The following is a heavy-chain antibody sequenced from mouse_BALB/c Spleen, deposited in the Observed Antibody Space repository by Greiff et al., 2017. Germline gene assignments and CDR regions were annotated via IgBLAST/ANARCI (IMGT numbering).Heavy chain of an antibody. J-gene: IGHJ2*01. CDR2: IRNKANGYTT. CDR1: GFTFTDYY. Sequence: EVQRVESGGGLVQPGGSLRLSCATSGFTFTDYYMSWVRQPPGKALEWLGFIRNKANGYTTEYSASVKGRFTISRDNSQSILYLQMNTLRAEDSATYYCARVYYNYFDYWGQGTTLTVSS. D-gene: IGHD2-1*01. V-gene: IGHV7-3*02. CDR3: ARVYYNYFDY.